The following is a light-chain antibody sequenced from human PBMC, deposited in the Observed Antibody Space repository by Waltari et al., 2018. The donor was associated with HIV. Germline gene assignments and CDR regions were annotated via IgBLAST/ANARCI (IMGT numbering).Light chain of an antibody. Sequence: SSELTQDPAVSVALGQTIRITCQGDSLRNYYASWYQQKPGQAPLLVLYGRNDRPSGIPDRVAGSQSGNTSSLTISGVQAEDEADYYCNSRDSSGNLWVFGGGTKLTVL. V-gene: IGLV3-19*01. J-gene: IGLJ3*02. CDR3: NSRDSSGNLWV. CDR2: GRN. CDR1: SLRNYY.